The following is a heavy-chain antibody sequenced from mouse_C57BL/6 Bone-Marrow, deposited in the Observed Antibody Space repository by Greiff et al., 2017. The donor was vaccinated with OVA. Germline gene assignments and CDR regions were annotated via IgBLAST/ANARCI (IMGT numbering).Heavy chain of an antibody. Sequence: VNLVESGAELVKPGASVKISCKASGYAFSSYWMNWVKQWPGKGLEWIGQIYPGDGDTNYNGKFKGKATLTADKSSSTAYMQLSSLTSEDSAVYFCAREGSTGPHYYAMDYWGQGTSVTVSS. V-gene: IGHV1-80*01. J-gene: IGHJ4*01. CDR3: AREGSTGPHYYAMDY. D-gene: IGHD4-1*02. CDR1: GYAFSSYW. CDR2: IYPGDGDT.